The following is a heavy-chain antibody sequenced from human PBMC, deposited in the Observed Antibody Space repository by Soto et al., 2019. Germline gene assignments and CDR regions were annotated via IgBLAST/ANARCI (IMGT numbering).Heavy chain of an antibody. CDR3: AMYGGVGTSYYYYAMDV. D-gene: IGHD1-26*01. CDR1: GLTFRDYY. V-gene: IGHV3-11*04. J-gene: IGHJ6*02. Sequence: GGPLRLSWGASGLTFRDYYMTRLRKAPGKGLEWVSYISPDGGSMYYADSVKGRFTISRDNSKNTLYLQMNSLRAEDTAVYYCAMYGGVGTSYYYYAMDVWGQGTTVTVSS. CDR2: ISPDGGSM.